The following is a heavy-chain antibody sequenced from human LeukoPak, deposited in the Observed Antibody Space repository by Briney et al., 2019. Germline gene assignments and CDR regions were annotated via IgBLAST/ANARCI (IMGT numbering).Heavy chain of an antibody. V-gene: IGHV3-30*04. CDR3: AKGGPLGYCSSTSCPDYFDY. CDR2: ISYDGTNK. D-gene: IGHD2-2*01. CDR1: GFTFSSYA. Sequence: GGSLRLSCAASGFTFSSYAMHWVRQAPGKGLGWVAVISYDGTNKYYADSVKGRFTISRDNSKNTLYLQMNSLRAEDTAVYYCAKGGPLGYCSSTSCPDYFDYWGQGTLVTVSS. J-gene: IGHJ4*02.